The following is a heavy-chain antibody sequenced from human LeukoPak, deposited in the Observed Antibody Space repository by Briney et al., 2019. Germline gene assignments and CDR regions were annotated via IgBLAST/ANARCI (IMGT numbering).Heavy chain of an antibody. CDR2: IKQDGSEK. CDR3: ARDFAGKRCSIAVASTLCDY. J-gene: IGHJ4*02. V-gene: IGHV3-7*01. CDR1: GFTLSSYW. Sequence: GGSLRLSCAASGFTLSSYWMSWVRQAPGKGLEWVANIKQDGSEKYYVDSVKGRFTISRDNAKNSLYLQMNSLRAEHTAVYYCARDFAGKRCSIAVASTLCDYWGQGTLVTVSS. D-gene: IGHD6-19*01.